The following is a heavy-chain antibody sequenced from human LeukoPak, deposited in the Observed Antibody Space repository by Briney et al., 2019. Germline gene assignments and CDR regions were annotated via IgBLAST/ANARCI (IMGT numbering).Heavy chain of an antibody. CDR3: AREGTTTMSGWFDP. Sequence: ASVKVSCKASESTFTGYYMHWVRQAPGQGLEWMGWINPNSGGTNYAQKFQGRVTMTRDTSISTAYMELCRLRSDDTAVYYCAREGTTTMSGWFDPWGQGTLVTVSS. V-gene: IGHV1-2*02. D-gene: IGHD2/OR15-2a*01. CDR2: INPNSGGT. J-gene: IGHJ5*02. CDR1: ESTFTGYY.